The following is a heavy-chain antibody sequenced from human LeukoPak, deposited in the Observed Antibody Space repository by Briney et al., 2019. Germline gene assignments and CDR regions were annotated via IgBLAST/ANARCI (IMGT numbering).Heavy chain of an antibody. CDR3: ARQRMNDGSGSYYRSVWFDP. Sequence: SETLSLTCAVYGGSFSGYYWSWIRQPPGKGLEWIGEINHSGSTNYNPSLKSRVTISVDTSKNQFSLKLSSVTAADTAVYYCARQRMNDGSGSYYRSVWFDPWGQGTLVTVSS. J-gene: IGHJ5*02. V-gene: IGHV4-34*01. CDR2: INHSGST. D-gene: IGHD3-10*01. CDR1: GGSFSGYY.